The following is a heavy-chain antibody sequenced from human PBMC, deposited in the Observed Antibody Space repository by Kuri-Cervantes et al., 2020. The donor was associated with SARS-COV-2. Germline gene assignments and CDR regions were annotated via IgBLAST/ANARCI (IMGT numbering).Heavy chain of an antibody. CDR3: STDRANLGYDFVDY. V-gene: IGHV3-15*01. CDR2: IKSKTDGGTT. CDR1: GFTFSSYS. D-gene: IGHD3-3*01. Sequence: GGSLRLSCAASGFTFSSYSMNWVRQAPGKGLKWVGRIKSKTDGGTTDYAAPGKGRFTTSRDDSKNTLYLQMNSLNTEDTAVYYCSTDRANLGYDFVDYWDQGTLVTVSS. J-gene: IGHJ4*02.